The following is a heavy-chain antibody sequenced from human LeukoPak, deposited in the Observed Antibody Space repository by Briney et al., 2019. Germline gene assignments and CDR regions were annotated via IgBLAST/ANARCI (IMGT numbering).Heavy chain of an antibody. Sequence: GGSLRLSCAASGFTFSSYSMNWVRQAPGKGLEWVSSISSSSSYIYYADSVKGRFTISRDNAKNSLYLQMNSLRAEDTAVYYCARTIFGVVIEGAMDYWGQGTLVTVSS. D-gene: IGHD3-3*01. CDR1: GFTFSSYS. V-gene: IGHV3-21*01. J-gene: IGHJ4*02. CDR2: ISSSSSYI. CDR3: ARTIFGVVIEGAMDY.